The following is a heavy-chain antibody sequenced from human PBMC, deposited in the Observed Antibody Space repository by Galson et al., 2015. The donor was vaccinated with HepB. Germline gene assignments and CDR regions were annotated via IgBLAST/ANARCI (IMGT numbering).Heavy chain of an antibody. Sequence: SLRLSCAASGFTFNSYAMHWVRQAPGKGLEWVAVISYDGSNKLYADSEKGRFSISRDNSKNTLYLQMNSLRVEDTAVYYCARDVGRYYRGFLQHWGQGTLVTVSS. CDR2: ISYDGSNK. V-gene: IGHV3-30*04. CDR1: GFTFNSYA. J-gene: IGHJ1*01. D-gene: IGHD4-11*01. CDR3: ARDVGRYYRGFLQH.